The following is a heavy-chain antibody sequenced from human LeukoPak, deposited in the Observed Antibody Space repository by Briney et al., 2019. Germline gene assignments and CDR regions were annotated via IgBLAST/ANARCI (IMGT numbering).Heavy chain of an antibody. CDR3: ARDYYDSSGYQYHDY. Sequence: TFDDYAMHWIRQPPGKGLEWLGYIYYSGSTYYNPSLKSRVTISVDTSKNQFSLKLSSVTAADTAVYYCARDYYDSSGYQYHDYWGQGTLVTVSS. V-gene: IGHV4-30-4*08. J-gene: IGHJ4*02. CDR2: IYYSGST. CDR1: TFDDYA. D-gene: IGHD3-22*01.